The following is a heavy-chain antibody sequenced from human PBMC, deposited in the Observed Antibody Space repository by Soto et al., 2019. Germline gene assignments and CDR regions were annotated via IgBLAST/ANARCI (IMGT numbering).Heavy chain of an antibody. D-gene: IGHD1-26*01. Sequence: QVQLVESGGGGVQPGRSLRLSCGASGFTFSHYGIHWVRQAPGKGLEWLAVISYDGSNKHYADSVKGRFTVSRDNSKNTLYLQMNSLRAEDTAVYFCARYSGKYQGPIDYWGQGTLVTVSS. J-gene: IGHJ4*02. V-gene: IGHV3-30*03. CDR3: ARYSGKYQGPIDY. CDR1: GFTFSHYG. CDR2: ISYDGSNK.